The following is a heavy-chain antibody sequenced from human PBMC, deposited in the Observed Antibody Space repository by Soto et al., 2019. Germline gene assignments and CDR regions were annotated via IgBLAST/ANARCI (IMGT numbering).Heavy chain of an antibody. CDR1: GGTFSSYA. Sequence: SVKVSFKASGGTFSSYAISRVRQAPGQGLEWMGGIIPIFGTANYAQKSQGRVTITADKSTSTAYMELSSLRSEDTAVYYCARGARDPSYYYDSSGYYFDYWGQGTLVTVSS. J-gene: IGHJ4*02. CDR3: ARGARDPSYYYDSSGYYFDY. V-gene: IGHV1-69*06. D-gene: IGHD3-22*01. CDR2: IIPIFGTA.